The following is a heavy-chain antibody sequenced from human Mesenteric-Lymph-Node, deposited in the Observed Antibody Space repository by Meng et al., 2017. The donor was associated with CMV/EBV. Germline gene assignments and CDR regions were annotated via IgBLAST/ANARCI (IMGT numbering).Heavy chain of an antibody. CDR1: GYSFTGYS. CDR3: GRGQQTFDP. D-gene: IGHD1-1*01. J-gene: IGHJ5*02. Sequence: QVQLVQSGAEVKKPGASVKVSCKASGYSFTGYSIHWVRQAPGQGLKWMGRISPNTGDTIYEENFQGRVTMTRDTSINTAYMELSSLTSDDTAVYYCGRGQQTFDPWGQGTLVTVSS. V-gene: IGHV1-2*06. CDR2: ISPNTGDT.